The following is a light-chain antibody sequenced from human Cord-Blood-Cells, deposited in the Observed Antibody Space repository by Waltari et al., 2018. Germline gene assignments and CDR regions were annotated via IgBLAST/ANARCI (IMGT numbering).Light chain of an antibody. CDR1: SSDVGGYNY. CDR2: EVS. V-gene: IGLV2-8*01. J-gene: IGLJ3*02. CDR3: SSYAGSNWA. Sequence: QSALTQPPSASGSPGQSVTISCTGTSSDVGGYNYVSWYQQHPGKAPKLMIYEVSKRPSGVPDRFSGSKSGNTASLTVSGLQAEDEADYYCSSYAGSNWAFGGGTKLTVL.